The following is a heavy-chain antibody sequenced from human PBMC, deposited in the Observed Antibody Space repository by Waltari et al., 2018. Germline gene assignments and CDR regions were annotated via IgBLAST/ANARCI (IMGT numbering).Heavy chain of an antibody. V-gene: IGHV4-59*08. Sequence: QVQLQESGPGLVKPSETLSLTCTVSGGSISTYYWSWIRQPPGKGLEWIGYIYYSGTTNSNPSLKSLVTISVATTKNQFSLKLSSVTAADTAVYYGARRGRGSGYTGWGQGTLVTVSS. CDR1: GGSISTYY. CDR2: IYYSGTT. CDR3: ARRGRGSGYTG. J-gene: IGHJ4*02. D-gene: IGHD3-3*01.